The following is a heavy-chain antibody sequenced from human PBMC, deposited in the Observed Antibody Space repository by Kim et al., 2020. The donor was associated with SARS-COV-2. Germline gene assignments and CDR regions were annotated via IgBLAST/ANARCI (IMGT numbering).Heavy chain of an antibody. CDR1: GFTFSIYA. J-gene: IGHJ2*01. CDR2: ISGSGGST. Sequence: GGSLRLSCAASGFTFSIYAMSWVRQAPGKGLECVSAISGSGGSTYYADSVKGRFTISRDNSKNTLYLQMNSLRAEGTAVYYCAKASTDWYFDLWGRGTLVTVSS. D-gene: IGHD2-2*01. CDR3: AKASTDWYFDL. V-gene: IGHV3-23*01.